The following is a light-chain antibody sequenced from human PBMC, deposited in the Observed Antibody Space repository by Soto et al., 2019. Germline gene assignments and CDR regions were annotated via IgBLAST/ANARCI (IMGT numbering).Light chain of an antibody. J-gene: IGLJ1*01. CDR1: SGQRKYA. Sequence: QLVLTQSPYASAYLGASGKLTCTLSSGQRKYAIAWHQQKPEKGPRYLMRVNRDGSHIRGDGIPDRFSGSSSGTERYLTISSLQSEDEADYYCQTWGTGIQVFGTGTKLTVL. CDR2: VNRDGSH. CDR3: QTWGTGIQV. V-gene: IGLV4-69*01.